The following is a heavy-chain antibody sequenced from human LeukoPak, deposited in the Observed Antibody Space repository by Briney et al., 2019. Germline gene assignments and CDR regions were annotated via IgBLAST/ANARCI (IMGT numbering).Heavy chain of an antibody. CDR3: ARDPGYCSSTSCYTTLDY. Sequence: GGSLRLSCAASGFIFSSYAMHWVRQAPGKGLEWVAVISYDGSNKYYADSVKGRFTISRDNSKNTLYLQMNSLRAEDTAVYYCARDPGYCSSTSCYTTLDYWGQGTLVTVSS. D-gene: IGHD2-2*02. J-gene: IGHJ4*02. CDR1: GFIFSSYA. V-gene: IGHV3-30-3*01. CDR2: ISYDGSNK.